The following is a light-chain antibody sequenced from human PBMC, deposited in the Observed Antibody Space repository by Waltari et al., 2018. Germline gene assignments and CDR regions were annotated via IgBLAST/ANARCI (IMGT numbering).Light chain of an antibody. CDR3: QQRSSWPLT. CDR2: DTF. J-gene: IGKJ4*01. CDR1: QTISSQ. Sequence: EVVLTQSPATLSLSPGERATLSCRASQTISSQLAWYQQKPGQAPRLLVYDTFNRATGIPDRFSGSGSGADFTLTISSLEPEDSAVYFCQQRSSWPLTFGGGTHVGIK. V-gene: IGKV3-11*01.